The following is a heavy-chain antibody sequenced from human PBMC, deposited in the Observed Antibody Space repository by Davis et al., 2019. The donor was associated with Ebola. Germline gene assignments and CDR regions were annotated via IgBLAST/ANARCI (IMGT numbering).Heavy chain of an antibody. J-gene: IGHJ2*01. Sequence: GESLKISCAASGFTFDDYTIHWVRQAPGKGLEWVSLISWDGESTWYADSVKGRFTISRDNAENALYLQMDSLTSEDLAFYYCARDRGAGPGSGWGSYWYFDLWGRGTLVTVSS. V-gene: IGHV3-43*01. D-gene: IGHD6-19*01. CDR3: ARDRGAGPGSGWGSYWYFDL. CDR1: GFTFDDYT. CDR2: ISWDGEST.